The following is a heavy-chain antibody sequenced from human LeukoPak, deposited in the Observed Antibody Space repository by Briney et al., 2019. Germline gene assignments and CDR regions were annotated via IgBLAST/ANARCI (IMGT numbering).Heavy chain of an antibody. CDR2: IYYSGST. CDR3: ARGYSYGLYWFDP. CDR1: GGSISSSPYY. D-gene: IGHD5-18*01. J-gene: IGHJ5*02. Sequence: ETLSLTCTVSGGSISSSPYYWGWIRQPPGKGLEWIGTIYYSGSTYYNPSLKSRVTISVDTSKNQFSLKLSSVTAADKGVYYCARGYSYGLYWFDPWGQGTLVTVSS. V-gene: IGHV4-39*07.